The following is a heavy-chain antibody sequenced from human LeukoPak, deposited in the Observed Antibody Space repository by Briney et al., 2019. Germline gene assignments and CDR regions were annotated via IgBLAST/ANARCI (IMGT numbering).Heavy chain of an antibody. V-gene: IGHV4-30-2*01. D-gene: IGHD3-10*01. Sequence: PSETLSLTCAVFGGSISSGGYSWSWIRQPPGKGLEWIGYIYHSGSTYYNPSLKSRVTISVDTSKNQFSLKLSSVTAADTAVYYCARVKRMVLLWFESKNWFDPWGQGTLVTVSS. J-gene: IGHJ5*02. CDR1: GGSISSGGYS. CDR3: ARVKRMVLLWFESKNWFDP. CDR2: IYHSGST.